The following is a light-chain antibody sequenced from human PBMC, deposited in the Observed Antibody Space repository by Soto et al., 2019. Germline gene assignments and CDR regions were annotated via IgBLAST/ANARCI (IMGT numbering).Light chain of an antibody. CDR2: TDN. J-gene: IGLJ1*01. CDR1: SSNIASNF. Sequence: QSVLTQPPSAPGTPGQRVTISCSGTSSNIASNFVNWYQQLPGTAPKLLIYTDNRRPAGVSDRFSGSKSGTSASLAISGLRSEDEADYYCVSWDDSLSGFYVFGTGTKLTVL. V-gene: IGLV1-47*02. CDR3: VSWDDSLSGFYV.